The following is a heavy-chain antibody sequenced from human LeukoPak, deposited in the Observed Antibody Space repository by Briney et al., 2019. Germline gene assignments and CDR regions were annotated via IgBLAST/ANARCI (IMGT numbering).Heavy chain of an antibody. D-gene: IGHD1-1*01. V-gene: IGHV4-39*01. J-gene: IGHJ5*02. CDR3: AQSLGSGNWIGNWFDP. CDR1: GDSLSSSSHS. Sequence: SETLSLTCTVSGDSLSSSSHSWGWIRQPPGKGLEWTGTIYYTGRTYYNPSLESRLTISVDTSKNQFSLKLTSVTAADTAIYYCAQSLGSGNWIGNWFDPWGQGTLVTVSS. CDR2: IYYTGRT.